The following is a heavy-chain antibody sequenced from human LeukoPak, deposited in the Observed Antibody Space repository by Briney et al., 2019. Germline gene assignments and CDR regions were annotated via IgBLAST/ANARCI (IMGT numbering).Heavy chain of an antibody. V-gene: IGHV4-4*02. D-gene: IGHD3-10*01. J-gene: IGHJ4*02. CDR2: IYHSGST. CDR1: GDSISSDHW. CDR3: ARRYGSGSYYKRGFDY. Sequence: SETLSLTCEVSGDSISSDHWWTWVRQTPGKGLEWIGEIYHSGSTNYDSSLKSRVTISVDTSKNQFSLKLSSVTAADTAVYYCARRYGSGSYYKRGFDYWGQGTLVTVSS.